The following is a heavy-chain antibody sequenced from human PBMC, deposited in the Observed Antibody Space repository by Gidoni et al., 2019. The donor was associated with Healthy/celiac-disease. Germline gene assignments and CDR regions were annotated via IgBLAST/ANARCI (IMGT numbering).Heavy chain of an antibody. CDR1: GFTFSSYW. D-gene: IGHD6-19*01. Sequence: EVQLVESGGGLVQPGGSLRLSCASSGFTFSSYWMSWARQAPGKGLEWVANIKQDGSEKYYVDSVKGRFTISRDNAKNSLYLQMNSLRAEDTAVYYCARGIAVAMIFFDYWGQGTLVTVSS. CDR3: ARGIAVAMIFFDY. J-gene: IGHJ4*02. CDR2: IKQDGSEK. V-gene: IGHV3-7*01.